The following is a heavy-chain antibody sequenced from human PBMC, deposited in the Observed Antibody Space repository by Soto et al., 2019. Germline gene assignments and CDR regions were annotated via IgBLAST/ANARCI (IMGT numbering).Heavy chain of an antibody. Sequence: PGGSLRLSCAASGFTFSSYAMSWVRQAPGKGLEWVSTISGSDGRTYSTDSVKGRFTISRDNSRNTAYLQMNCLRVEDTAVYYYAKGVSQYTPLALFDYWGRGTLVTVSS. CDR3: AKGVSQYTPLALFDY. V-gene: IGHV3-23*01. CDR2: ISGSDGRT. J-gene: IGHJ4*02. D-gene: IGHD5-18*01. CDR1: GFTFSSYA.